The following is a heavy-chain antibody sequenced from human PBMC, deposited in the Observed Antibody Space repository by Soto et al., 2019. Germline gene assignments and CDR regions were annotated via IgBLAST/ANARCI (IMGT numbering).Heavy chain of an antibody. CDR2: IGGTDGTT. CDR3: AKYKQWSGWFDP. V-gene: IGHV3-23*01. CDR1: GFTLSSSA. Sequence: EVQLLESGGGVEQPGGSLRLSCTTSGFTLSSSAMSWARQAPGRGLEWVSVIGGTDGTTYYADSVRGRFTISRDNSQNTRYLQMNSLRAEDSAVYYCAKYKQWSGWFDPWGEGTLVTVSS. J-gene: IGHJ5*02. D-gene: IGHD5-18*01.